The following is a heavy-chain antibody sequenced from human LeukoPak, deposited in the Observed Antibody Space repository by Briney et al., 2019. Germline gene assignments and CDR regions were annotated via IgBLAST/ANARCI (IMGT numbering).Heavy chain of an antibody. V-gene: IGHV3-74*01. Sequence: GGSLRLSCAASGFTFSNYWLHWVRQAPGKGLVWVSRIDANAKTTSYADSVKGRFTISTDNAKKTLYLQMNSLRAEDTAVYYCARGKYDSSPFLQHWGQGTLVTVSS. CDR1: GFTFSNYW. CDR2: IDANAKTT. CDR3: ARGKYDSSPFLQH. J-gene: IGHJ1*01. D-gene: IGHD3-22*01.